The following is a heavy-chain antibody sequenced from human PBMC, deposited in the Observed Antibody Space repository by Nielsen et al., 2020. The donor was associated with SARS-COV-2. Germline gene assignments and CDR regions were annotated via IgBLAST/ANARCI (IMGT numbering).Heavy chain of an antibody. V-gene: IGHV3-53*01. J-gene: IGHJ6*02. CDR3: ATVSAQDIVRMVYGGYYGMDV. Sequence: GESLKISCAASGFTVSSNYMNWVRQAPGKGLEWVSVIYSGGSTFYADSVKGRFTISRDNSKNTLYLQMNSLRAEDTAVYYCATVSAQDIVRMVYGGYYGMDVWGQGTTVTVSS. D-gene: IGHD2-8*01. CDR2: IYSGGST. CDR1: GFTVSSNY.